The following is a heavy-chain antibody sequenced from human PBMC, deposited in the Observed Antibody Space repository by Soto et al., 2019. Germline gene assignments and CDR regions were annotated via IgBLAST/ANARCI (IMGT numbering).Heavy chain of an antibody. CDR3: ARGRKNYYDSSGFNWFDP. D-gene: IGHD3-22*01. CDR1: GDSISRGGYS. V-gene: IGHV4-30-2*01. CDR2: IYHSGST. J-gene: IGHJ5*02. Sequence: SETLSLTCAVSGDSISRGGYSWSWIRQPPGKGLGWIGYIYHSGSTYYNPSLKSRVTISVDRSKNQFSLKLSSVTAADTAVYYCARGRKNYYDSSGFNWFDPWGQGTLVTVSS.